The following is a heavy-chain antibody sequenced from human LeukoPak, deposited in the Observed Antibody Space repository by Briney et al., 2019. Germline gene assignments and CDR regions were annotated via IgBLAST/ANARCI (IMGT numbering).Heavy chain of an antibody. CDR2: ISHDGTNT. CDR3: AKDPGAVVVQAYYLDH. V-gene: IGHV3-30*18. D-gene: IGHD2-21*01. J-gene: IGHJ4*02. Sequence: PGTSLRLSCVDSGFSFRNFGMHWVRQAPGKGLEWVAVISHDGTNTYHADSVRGRFTISRDNSKSTLYLQMNSLRPEDTAVYYCAKDPGAVVVQAYYLDHWGQGTLVTVSS. CDR1: GFSFRNFG.